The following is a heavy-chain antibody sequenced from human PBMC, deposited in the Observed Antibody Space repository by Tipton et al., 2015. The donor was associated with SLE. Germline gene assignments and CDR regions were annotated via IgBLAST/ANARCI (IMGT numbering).Heavy chain of an antibody. V-gene: IGHV4-39*01. CDR3: ARGEYSSSWYPFDY. CDR1: GGSISSSSYY. J-gene: IGHJ4*02. CDR2: IYYSGST. D-gene: IGHD6-13*01. Sequence: LSCTVSGGSISSSSYYWGWIRQPPGKGLEWIGSIYYSGSTYYNPSLKSRVTISVDTSKNQFSLKLSSVTAADTAVYYCARGEYSSSWYPFDYWGQGTLVTVSS.